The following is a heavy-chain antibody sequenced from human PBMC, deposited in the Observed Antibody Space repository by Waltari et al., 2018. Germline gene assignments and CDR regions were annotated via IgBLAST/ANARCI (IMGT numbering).Heavy chain of an antibody. CDR3: ARGPSTGAFDY. CDR2: IDPNSGVT. J-gene: IGHJ4*02. CDR1: GSTFTAYF. V-gene: IGHV1-2*02. Sequence: QVQLVQSGAEGKRPGASVTVSCKPSGSTFTAYFIHWVRQAPQGLEWMGLIDPNSGVTNDEQKFQGRVTMTRDTSISTTYMDLSNLRSDDTAVYYCARGPSTGAFDYWGQGTLVTVSS.